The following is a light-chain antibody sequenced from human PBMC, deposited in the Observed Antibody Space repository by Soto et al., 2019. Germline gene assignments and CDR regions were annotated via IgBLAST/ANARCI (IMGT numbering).Light chain of an antibody. Sequence: EVVLTQSPATLSLSPGERATLSCRDSQSVNRYLAWYQQTPGQAPRILIYDTPNSATGIPARFSGSGSGTDFTLTISSLEPEDFAVYYCQQYGSSGTFGQGTEVDIK. CDR1: QSVNRY. V-gene: IGKV3-11*01. CDR2: DTP. J-gene: IGKJ1*01. CDR3: QQYGSSGT.